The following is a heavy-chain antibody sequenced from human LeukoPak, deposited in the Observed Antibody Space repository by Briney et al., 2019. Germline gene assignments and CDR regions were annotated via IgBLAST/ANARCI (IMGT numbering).Heavy chain of an antibody. CDR1: GDSISSGDYY. V-gene: IGHV4-61*02. J-gene: IGHJ3*02. D-gene: IGHD3-10*01. CDR2: ISSSGST. CDR3: AREDYYGSGSYYIAAFDI. Sequence: NPSQTLSLTCTVSGDSISSGDYYWSWIRQPAGKGLEWIGRISSSGSTNYNPSLKSRVTISVDTSKNQFSLKLSSVTAADTAVYYCAREDYYGSGSYYIAAFDIWGQGTMVTVSS.